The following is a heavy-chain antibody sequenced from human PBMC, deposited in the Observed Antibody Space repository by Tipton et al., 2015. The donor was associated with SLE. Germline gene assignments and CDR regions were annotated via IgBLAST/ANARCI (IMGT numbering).Heavy chain of an antibody. V-gene: IGHV3-30*14. CDR3: ARSNQGDSFPYYYYYYGMDV. Sequence: SLRLSCAASGFTFSSYAMHWVRQAPGKGLEWVAVISYDGSNKYYADSVKGRFTISRGNSKNTLYLQMNSLRAEDTAVYYCARSNQGDSFPYYYYYYGMDVWGQGTTVTVSS. J-gene: IGHJ6*02. D-gene: IGHD2-15*01. CDR1: GFTFSSYA. CDR2: ISYDGSNK.